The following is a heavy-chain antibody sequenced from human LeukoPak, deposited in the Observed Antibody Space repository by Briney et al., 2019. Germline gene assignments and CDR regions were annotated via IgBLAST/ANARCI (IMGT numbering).Heavy chain of an antibody. V-gene: IGHV1-69*13. J-gene: IGHJ4*02. Sequence: SVKVSCKASGGTFSSYAISWVRQAPGQGLEWMGGIIPIFGTANYAQRFQGRVTITADESTSTAYMELSSLRSEDTAVYYCARWNDYGGTHWGYWGQGTLVTVSS. CDR1: GGTFSSYA. CDR3: ARWNDYGGTHWGY. D-gene: IGHD4-23*01. CDR2: IIPIFGTA.